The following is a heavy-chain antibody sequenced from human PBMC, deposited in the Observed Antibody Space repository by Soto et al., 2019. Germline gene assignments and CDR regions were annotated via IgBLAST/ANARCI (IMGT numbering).Heavy chain of an antibody. V-gene: IGHV3-33*01. CDR1: GFTFTSYG. D-gene: IGHD6-13*01. CDR2: IWCDGSNK. Sequence: GGSLRLSCAASGFTFTSYGMHWVRQAPGKGLEWVAVIWCDGSNKYYEDSVKGRFTISRDNSKNTLSLQMNSLRAEDTAVYYCAREHISSSWLYYYYGMDVWGQGTTVTVSS. J-gene: IGHJ6*02. CDR3: AREHISSSWLYYYYGMDV.